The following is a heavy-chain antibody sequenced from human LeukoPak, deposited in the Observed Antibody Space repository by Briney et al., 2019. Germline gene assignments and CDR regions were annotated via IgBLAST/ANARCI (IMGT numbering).Heavy chain of an antibody. J-gene: IGHJ4*02. CDR2: IYYSGST. V-gene: IGHV4-39*07. CDR1: GGSFSSSSYY. CDR3: SRERWGSSWFFDS. Sequence: PSETLSLTCTVSGGSFSSSSYYWGWIRQPPGKGLEWIGTIYYSGSTYYNPSLKSRVTISVDTSKNQFSLKLNSVTAADTAVYYCSRERWGSSWFFDSWGQGTLVIVSS. D-gene: IGHD6-13*01.